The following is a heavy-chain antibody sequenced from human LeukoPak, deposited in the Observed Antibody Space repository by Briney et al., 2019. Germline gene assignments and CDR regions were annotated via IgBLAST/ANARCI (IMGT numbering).Heavy chain of an antibody. Sequence: SETLSLTCTVSGGSISSYYWSWIRQPPGKGLEWIGYIYYSGSTNYNPSLKSRVTISVDTSKNQFSLRLSSVTAADTAVYYCARGSADGDNYLGYFYYYYMDVWGKGTPVTVSS. CDR3: ARGSADGDNYLGYFYYYYMDV. V-gene: IGHV4-59*08. CDR2: IYYSGST. J-gene: IGHJ6*03. CDR1: GGSISSYY. D-gene: IGHD4/OR15-4a*01.